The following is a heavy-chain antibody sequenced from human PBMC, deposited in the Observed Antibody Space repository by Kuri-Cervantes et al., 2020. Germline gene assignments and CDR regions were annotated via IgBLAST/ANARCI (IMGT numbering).Heavy chain of an antibody. V-gene: IGHV4-30-4*08. CDR2: INHSGST. J-gene: IGHJ4*02. CDR3: ARARDYYGSGSIDY. Sequence: LRLSCIVSGGYISSGDYYWSWIRQPPGKGLEWIGEINHSGSTNYNPSLKSRVTISVDTSKNQLSLKLSSVTAADTAVYYCARARDYYGSGSIDYWGQGTLVTVSS. CDR1: GGYISSGDYY. D-gene: IGHD3-10*01.